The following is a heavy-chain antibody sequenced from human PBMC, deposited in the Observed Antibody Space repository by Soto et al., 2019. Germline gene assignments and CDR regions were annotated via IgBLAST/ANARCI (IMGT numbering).Heavy chain of an antibody. D-gene: IGHD2-2*01. CDR2: ISGSGGST. CDR1: GFTFSSYA. V-gene: IGHV3-23*01. CDR3: TTDSYSSITIVRFDY. Sequence: GGSLRLSCAASGFTFSSYAMSWVRQAPGKGLEWVSAISGSGGSTYYADSVKGRFTISRDNSKNTLYLQMNSLRAEDTAVYYCTTDSYSSITIVRFDYWGQGTTVTVSS. J-gene: IGHJ4*03.